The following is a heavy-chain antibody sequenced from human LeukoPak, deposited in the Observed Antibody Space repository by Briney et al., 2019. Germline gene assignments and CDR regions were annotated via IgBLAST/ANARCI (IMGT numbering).Heavy chain of an antibody. CDR1: GFTFSSYA. CDR3: ASGGFRGYGDYVDY. Sequence: PGGSLRLSCAASGFTFSSYAMSWVRQAPGKGLEWVSYISSSGSTIYYADSVKGRFTISRDNAKNSLYLQMNSLRAEDTAVYYCASGGFRGYGDYVDYWGQGTLVTVSS. J-gene: IGHJ4*02. V-gene: IGHV3-48*04. CDR2: ISSSGSTI. D-gene: IGHD5-12*01.